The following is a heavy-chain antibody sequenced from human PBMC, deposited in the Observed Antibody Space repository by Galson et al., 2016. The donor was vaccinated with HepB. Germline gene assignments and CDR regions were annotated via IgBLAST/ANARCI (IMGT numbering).Heavy chain of an antibody. J-gene: IGHJ4*02. CDR2: TGSSGSPI. Sequence: SLRLSCAASGFIFSDYYMSWIRQAPGKGLEWVSYTGSSGSPIYCADFVKGRFTISRDNATDSLNLQMNSLRADDTAVYFCARVVFHSSGLYFDYWGQGTLVTVSS. CDR3: ARVVFHSSGLYFDY. D-gene: IGHD3-22*01. V-gene: IGHV3-11*01. CDR1: GFIFSDYY.